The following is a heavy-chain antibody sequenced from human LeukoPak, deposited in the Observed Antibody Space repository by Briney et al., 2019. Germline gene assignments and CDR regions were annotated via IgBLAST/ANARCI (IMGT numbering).Heavy chain of an antibody. CDR3: ARGSGHCSSTSCYYFDY. CDR1: GFTFSSYG. CDR2: IWYDGSNK. D-gene: IGHD2-2*01. V-gene: IGHV3-33*01. Sequence: PGGSLRLSCAASGFTFSSYGMHWVRQAPGKGLEWVAVIWYDGSNKYYADSVKGRFTISRDNSKNTLYLQMNSLRAEDTAVYYCARGSGHCSSTSCYYFDYWGQGTLVTVSS. J-gene: IGHJ4*02.